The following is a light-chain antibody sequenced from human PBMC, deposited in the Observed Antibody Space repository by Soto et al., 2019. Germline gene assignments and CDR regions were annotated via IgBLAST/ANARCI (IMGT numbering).Light chain of an antibody. CDR3: HQASSFPYT. J-gene: IGKJ3*01. CDR1: HDIKKW. CDR2: AAS. V-gene: IGKV1-12*01. Sequence: DIQMTQSPSSVSASVGDTINITCRASHDIKKWLAWYQQKPGKAPKVLIYAASNLESGVSPRFSGSRAGTEFRLTISSLQTEDFATYFCHQASSFPYTFGPGTKVDIK.